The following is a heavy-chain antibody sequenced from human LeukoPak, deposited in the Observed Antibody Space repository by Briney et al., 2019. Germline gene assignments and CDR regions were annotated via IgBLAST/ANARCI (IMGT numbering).Heavy chain of an antibody. V-gene: IGHV4-39*01. CDR1: GGSISSSSYY. CDR2: IYYSGST. CDR3: ARQGLEWELPRMMFYPTTFDY. Sequence: SETLSLTCTVSGGSISSSSYYWGWIRQPPGQGLGWIGSIYYSGSTYYNPSLKSRVTISVVTSKNQFSLKLSSVTAADTAVYYCARQGLEWELPRMMFYPTTFDYWGQGTLVTVSS. J-gene: IGHJ4*02. D-gene: IGHD1-26*01.